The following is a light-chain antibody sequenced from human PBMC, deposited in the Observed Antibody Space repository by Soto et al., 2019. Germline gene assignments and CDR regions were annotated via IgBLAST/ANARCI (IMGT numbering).Light chain of an antibody. CDR2: EVS. J-gene: IGLJ2*01. CDR1: SSDVGRYNY. CDR3: SSYTAFRTVL. V-gene: IGLV2-8*01. Sequence: QSALTQPPSASGSLGQSVTIPCTGTSSDVGRYNYVSWYQQHPGKVPKLLIYEVSNRPSGVPDRFSGSKSGNTASLTVSGLQAEDEADYYCSSYTAFRTVLFGGGTKLTVL.